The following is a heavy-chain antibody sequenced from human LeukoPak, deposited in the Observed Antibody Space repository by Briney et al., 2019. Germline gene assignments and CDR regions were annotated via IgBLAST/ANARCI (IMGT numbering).Heavy chain of an antibody. CDR2: INPSGGST. V-gene: IGHV1-46*01. CDR3: ARDRGDDIVVVPAANELDY. Sequence: ASVKVSCKASGYTFTSYYMHWVRQAPGQGLEWMGIINPSGGSTSYAQKFQGRVTMTRDTSTSTVYMELSSLRSEDTAVYYCARDRGDDIVVVPAANELDYWGQGTLVTVSS. D-gene: IGHD2-2*01. J-gene: IGHJ4*02. CDR1: GYTFTSYY.